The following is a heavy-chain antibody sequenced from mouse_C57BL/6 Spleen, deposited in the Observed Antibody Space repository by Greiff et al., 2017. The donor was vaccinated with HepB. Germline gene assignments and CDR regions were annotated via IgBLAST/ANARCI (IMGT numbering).Heavy chain of an antibody. Sequence: QVQLKQPGAELVKPGASVKLSCKASGYTFTSYWMHWVKQRPGQGLEWIGMIHPNSGSTNYNEKFKSKATLTVDKSSSTAYMQLSSLTSEDSAVYYCARSHGSSLWYFDVWGTGTTVTVSS. CDR2: IHPNSGST. D-gene: IGHD1-1*01. CDR1: GYTFTSYW. V-gene: IGHV1-64*01. CDR3: ARSHGSSLWYFDV. J-gene: IGHJ1*03.